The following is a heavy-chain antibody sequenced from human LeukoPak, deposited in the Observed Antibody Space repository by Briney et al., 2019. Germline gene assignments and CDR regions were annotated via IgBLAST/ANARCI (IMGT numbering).Heavy chain of an antibody. CDR2: IYFSGGT. D-gene: IGHD3-10*01. CDR1: GDSISSSNCY. V-gene: IGHV4-39*01. Sequence: SETLSLTCTVSGDSISSSNCYWGWIRQPPGKGLEWIGSIYFSGGTYYNASLKSRVTISVDTSKNQFSLKLSSVTAADTAVYYCARQTGSGLFSLPGGQGTLVTVSS. CDR3: ARQTGSGLFSLP. J-gene: IGHJ4*02.